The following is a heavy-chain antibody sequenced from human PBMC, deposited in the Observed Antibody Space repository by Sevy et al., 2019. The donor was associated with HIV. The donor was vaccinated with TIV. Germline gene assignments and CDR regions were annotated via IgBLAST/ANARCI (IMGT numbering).Heavy chain of an antibody. Sequence: GGSLRLPCAASGFPFSSYKMNGVRQAPGKGLEGVSNISSSGSTIYYAASVKGRFTISRDNAKNSLYQQMNSLRAEDTAVYYCARGSSMIVVVITRICGMDVWGQGTTVTVSS. D-gene: IGHD3-22*01. CDR2: ISSSGSTI. CDR3: ARGSSMIVVVITRICGMDV. V-gene: IGHV3-48*03. J-gene: IGHJ6*02. CDR1: GFPFSSYK.